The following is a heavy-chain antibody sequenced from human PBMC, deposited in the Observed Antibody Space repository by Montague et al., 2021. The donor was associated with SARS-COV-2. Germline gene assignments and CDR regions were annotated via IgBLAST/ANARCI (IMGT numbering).Heavy chain of an antibody. CDR3: ARLPYDNSYGMDV. Sequence: SETLSLTCTVSGGSISTYYWNWIRQFPGKGLEWIGYIDYSGSTNYNPSLQSRVIISVDRSKIQFSLKLNSVTAADTAIYYCARLPYDNSYGMDVWGQGTTVTVPS. D-gene: IGHD3-9*01. V-gene: IGHV4-59*01. CDR2: IDYSGST. J-gene: IGHJ6*02. CDR1: GGSISTYY.